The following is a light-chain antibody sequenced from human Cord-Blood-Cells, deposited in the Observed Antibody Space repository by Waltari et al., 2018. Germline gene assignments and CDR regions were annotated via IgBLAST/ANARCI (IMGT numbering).Light chain of an antibody. CDR2: DVS. Sequence: QSALTQPASVSGSPGQSIPISCTGTSSDVGGYHYVSWYQQHPGKATKRMIYDVSNRTSGVAKRCSGSKTGNTASLTISGLRAEDEADYYCSSYTSSSTVIGPGTKVTVL. J-gene: IGLJ1*01. CDR3: SSYTSSSTV. CDR1: SSDVGGYHY. V-gene: IGLV2-14*03.